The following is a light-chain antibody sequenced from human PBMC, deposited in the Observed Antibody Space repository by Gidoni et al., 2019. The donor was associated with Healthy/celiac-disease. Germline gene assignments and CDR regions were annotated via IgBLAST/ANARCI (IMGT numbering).Light chain of an antibody. CDR3: QQYNSYPS. Sequence: DIQLTQSPSTLSASVGDRVTITCRASQSISSWLAWYQQKPGKAPKLLIYKASSLESGVPSRFSGSGSGTEFTLTISSLQPDDFATYYCQQYNSYPSFGQXTKLETK. CDR1: QSISSW. J-gene: IGKJ2*01. CDR2: KAS. V-gene: IGKV1-5*03.